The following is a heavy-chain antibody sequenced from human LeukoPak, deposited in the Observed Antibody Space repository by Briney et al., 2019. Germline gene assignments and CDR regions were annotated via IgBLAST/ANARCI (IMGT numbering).Heavy chain of an antibody. Sequence: GGSLRISCAASGFPFSRYSMNWVRQAPGKGLEWVSSITSSSGYIHYADSVKGRFTISRDNAKNSLYLQMNSLRAKDTAVYYCAREITSSSSFDSWGQGTLVTVSS. CDR1: GFPFSRYS. J-gene: IGHJ4*02. CDR3: AREITSSSSFDS. D-gene: IGHD6-6*01. CDR2: ITSSSGYI. V-gene: IGHV3-21*01.